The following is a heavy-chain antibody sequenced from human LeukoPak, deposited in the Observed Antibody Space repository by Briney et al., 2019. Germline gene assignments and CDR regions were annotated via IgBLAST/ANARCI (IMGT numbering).Heavy chain of an antibody. Sequence: ASVKVSCKASGYTFTSYDINWVRQATGQGLEWMGWMNPNSGNTGYAQKFQGRVTMTRDTSISTAYMELSRLRSDDTAVYYCARTPPGGLIDYWGQGTLVTVSS. CDR1: GYTFTSYD. CDR3: ARTPPGGLIDY. D-gene: IGHD3-10*01. CDR2: MNPNSGNT. V-gene: IGHV1-8*01. J-gene: IGHJ4*02.